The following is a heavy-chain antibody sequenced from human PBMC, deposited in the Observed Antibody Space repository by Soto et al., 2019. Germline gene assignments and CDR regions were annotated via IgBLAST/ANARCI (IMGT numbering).Heavy chain of an antibody. J-gene: IGHJ4*02. V-gene: IGHV1-69*02. CDR2: IIPILGIA. CDR3: ALSRQQLKEGDY. CDR1: GGTFSSYT. Sequence: QVQLVQSGAEVKKPGSSVKVSCKASGGTFSSYTVSWVRQAPGQGLEWMGRIIPILGIANYAQKFQGRVTITADKSTSTAYMELSSLRSEDTAVYYCALSRQQLKEGDYWGQGTLVTVSS. D-gene: IGHD6-13*01.